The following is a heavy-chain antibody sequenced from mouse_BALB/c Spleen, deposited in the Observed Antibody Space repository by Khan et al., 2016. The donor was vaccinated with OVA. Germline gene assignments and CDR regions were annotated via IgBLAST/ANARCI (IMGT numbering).Heavy chain of an antibody. J-gene: IGHJ1*01. CDR3: SRSPYSDWFFDV. Sequence: QVQLQQSGAELVKPGASVKMSCKASGYSFTSYWINWVKLRPGQGLEWIGDIYTDRDISHDNEKFKNKATLTLDKYTSTANMQLSSLTSEDSAVYYCSRSPYSDWFFDVWGAGTPVTVSS. V-gene: IGHV1-55*01. CDR2: IYTDRDIS. CDR1: GYSFTSYW. D-gene: IGHD1-1*01.